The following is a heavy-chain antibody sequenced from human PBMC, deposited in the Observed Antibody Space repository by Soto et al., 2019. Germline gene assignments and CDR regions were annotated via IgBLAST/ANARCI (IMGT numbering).Heavy chain of an antibody. Sequence: EVQLLESGGGLVQPGGSLRLSCAASGFTFKNFAMSWVRQAPAKGLEWVSLISGSGGSTDYADSVKGRFTISRDNSKNTMYLQMNSLRVEDTALYYCAKDNLAVAGAYFDYWGQGSLVTVSS. D-gene: IGHD6-19*01. J-gene: IGHJ4*02. CDR2: ISGSGGST. CDR1: GFTFKNFA. V-gene: IGHV3-23*01. CDR3: AKDNLAVAGAYFDY.